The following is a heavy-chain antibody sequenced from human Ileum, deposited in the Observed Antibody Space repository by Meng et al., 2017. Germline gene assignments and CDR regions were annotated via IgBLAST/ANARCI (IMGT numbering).Heavy chain of an antibody. CDR2: ISHTGST. D-gene: IGHD2/OR15-2a*01. CDR3: ATNKNKKIDY. Sequence: LSLTGGDTRSSPHSTIWFLWVLMPQWKGLEWIGEISHTGSTNYNPSLKSRVTISADKSKNQFSLNLSSVTAADTAVYYCATNKNKKIDYWGQGTLVTVSS. V-gene: IGHV4-4*02. CDR1: RSSPHSTIW. J-gene: IGHJ4*02.